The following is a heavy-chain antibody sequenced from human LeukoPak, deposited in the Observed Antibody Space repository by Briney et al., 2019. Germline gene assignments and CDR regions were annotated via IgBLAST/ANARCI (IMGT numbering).Heavy chain of an antibody. V-gene: IGHV3-74*01. CDR2: INSDGSST. D-gene: IGHD6-6*01. Sequence: GGSLRLSCAASGFTFSSYWIHWVRQAPGKGLVWVSRINSDGSSTSYADSVKGRFTISRDNPKNTLYLQMNSLRAEDTAVYYCAAGSIADRYYGYWGQGTLVTVSS. CDR3: AAGSIADRYYGY. J-gene: IGHJ4*02. CDR1: GFTFSSYW.